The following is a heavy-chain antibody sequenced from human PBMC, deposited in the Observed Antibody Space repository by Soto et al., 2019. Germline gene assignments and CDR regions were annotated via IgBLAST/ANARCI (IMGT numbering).Heavy chain of an antibody. V-gene: IGHV1-69*13. Sequence: SVKVSCKASGGTFSSYAISWVRQAPGQGLEWMGGIIPIFGTANYAQKFQGRVTITADESTSTAYMELSSLRSEDTAVYYCARAGDIVVVPAALNYYYYGMDVWGQGTTVTVSS. J-gene: IGHJ6*02. CDR3: ARAGDIVVVPAALNYYYYGMDV. CDR1: GGTFSSYA. CDR2: IIPIFGTA. D-gene: IGHD2-2*01.